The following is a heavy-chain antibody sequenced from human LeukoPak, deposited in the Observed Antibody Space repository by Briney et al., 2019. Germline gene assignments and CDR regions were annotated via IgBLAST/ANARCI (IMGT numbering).Heavy chain of an antibody. CDR2: IIPILGIA. J-gene: IGHJ3*02. CDR1: GGTFSSYA. CDR3: ARDAHYDSLRI. V-gene: IGHV1-69*04. Sequence: ASVKVSCKASGGTFSSYAIIWVRQAPGQGLEWMGRIIPILGIANYAQKFQGRVTITADKSTSTAYMELSSLRSDDTAVYYCARDAHYDSLRIWGQGTMVTVSS. D-gene: IGHD3-22*01.